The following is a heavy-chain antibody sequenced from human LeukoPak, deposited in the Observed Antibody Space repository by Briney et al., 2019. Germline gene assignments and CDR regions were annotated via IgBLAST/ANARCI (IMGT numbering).Heavy chain of an antibody. J-gene: IGHJ5*02. D-gene: IGHD4-23*01. CDR2: ISAYNGNT. CDR1: GYTSTSYG. CDR3: ARDYDYGGNSEVGWFDP. Sequence: ASVKVSCKASGYTSTSYGISWVRQAPGQGLEWMGWISAYNGNTNYAQKLQGRVTMTTDTSTSTAYMELRSLRSDDTAVYYCARDYDYGGNSEVGWFDPWGQGTLVTVSS. V-gene: IGHV1-18*01.